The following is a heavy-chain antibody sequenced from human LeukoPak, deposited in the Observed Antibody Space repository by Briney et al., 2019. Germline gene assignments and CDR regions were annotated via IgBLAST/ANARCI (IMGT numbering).Heavy chain of an antibody. CDR1: GCTISSYY. Sequence: SESLSLTCTVSGCTISSYYWSWIRQPPGKGLEWIGYIHYSGSTYYNPSLKGRVATSIDTSKTHFTLKLSSVTAADTAVYYCARRRGDGDDNAAFDIWGHGTMVTVSS. CDR3: ARRRGDGDDNAAFDI. CDR2: IHYSGST. D-gene: IGHD4-17*01. V-gene: IGHV4-59*08. J-gene: IGHJ3*02.